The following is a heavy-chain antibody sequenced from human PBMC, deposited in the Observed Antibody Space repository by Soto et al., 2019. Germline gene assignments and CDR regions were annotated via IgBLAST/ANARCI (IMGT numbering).Heavy chain of an antibody. J-gene: IGHJ4*02. D-gene: IGHD3-10*01. V-gene: IGHV1-69*04. Sequence: QVQLVQSGAEVKRPGSSVKVSCKASGDTFNFYSINWVRQAPGLGLEWMGRVNPILSMSNYAQRFQGRVTMTADKSTSTAYMELSGLRSEATAIYYCATSSGSGYRAFDFWGQGALVTVSS. CDR3: ATSSGSGYRAFDF. CDR1: GDTFNFYS. CDR2: VNPILSMS.